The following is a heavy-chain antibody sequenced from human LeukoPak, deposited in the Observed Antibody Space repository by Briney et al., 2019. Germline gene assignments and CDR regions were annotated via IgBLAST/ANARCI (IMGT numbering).Heavy chain of an antibody. Sequence: GGSLRLSCAASGFTFSSYWMSWVRQAPGKGLEWVANIKQDGSEKYYVDSVKGRFTISRDNAKNSLYLQMNSLRAEDTAVYYCARGGLYGSGSYAAYYWGQGTLVTVSS. CDR3: ARGGLYGSGSYAAYY. V-gene: IGHV3-7*01. J-gene: IGHJ4*02. CDR2: IKQDGSEK. D-gene: IGHD3-10*01. CDR1: GFTFSSYW.